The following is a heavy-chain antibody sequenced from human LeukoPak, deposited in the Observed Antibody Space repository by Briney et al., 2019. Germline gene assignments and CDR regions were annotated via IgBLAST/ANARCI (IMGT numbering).Heavy chain of an antibody. CDR3: AKDGNYYDSSGYYLVQIDY. V-gene: IGHV3-23*01. Sequence: PGGSLRLSCAASGFTFSSYAKSWVRQAPGKGLEWVSAISGSGGSTYYADSVKGRFTISRDNSKNTLYLQMNSLRAEDTAVYYCAKDGNYYDSSGYYLVQIDYWGQGTLVTVSS. CDR2: ISGSGGST. CDR1: GFTFSSYA. J-gene: IGHJ4*02. D-gene: IGHD3-22*01.